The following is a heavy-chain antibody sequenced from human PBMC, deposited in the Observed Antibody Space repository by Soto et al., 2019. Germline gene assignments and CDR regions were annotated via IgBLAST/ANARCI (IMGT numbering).Heavy chain of an antibody. Sequence: GSLRLSCAASGFTFSSYWMSWVRQAPGKGLEWVANIKQDRSEKYYVDSVKGRFTISRDNAKNSLYLQMNSLRAEDTAVYYCARDPSVVVVAATPYYYYGMDVWGQGTTVTVSS. J-gene: IGHJ6*02. D-gene: IGHD2-15*01. CDR1: GFTFSSYW. V-gene: IGHV3-7*01. CDR2: IKQDRSEK. CDR3: ARDPSVVVVAATPYYYYGMDV.